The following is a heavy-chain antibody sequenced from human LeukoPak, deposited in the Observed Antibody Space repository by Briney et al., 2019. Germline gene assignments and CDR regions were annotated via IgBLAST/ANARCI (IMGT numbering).Heavy chain of an antibody. J-gene: IGHJ3*02. Sequence: PGGSLRLSCAASGFTFSSYVMSWVRQAPGRGLEWVSAIGRSGDNTYYADSVKGRFTISRDNSKNTLYLQMNSLRAEDTAIYSCAKEGSMKGAFDIWGQGTMVTVSS. V-gene: IGHV3-23*01. CDR1: GFTFSSYV. D-gene: IGHD3-10*01. CDR2: IGRSGDNT. CDR3: AKEGSMKGAFDI.